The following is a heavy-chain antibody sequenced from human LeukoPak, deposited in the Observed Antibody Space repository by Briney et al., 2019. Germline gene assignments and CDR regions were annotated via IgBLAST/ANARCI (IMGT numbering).Heavy chain of an antibody. CDR1: GFTFSNAW. CDR3: TTLLPDYYFDY. V-gene: IGHV3-15*01. J-gene: IGHJ4*02. Sequence: GGTLRLSCAASGFTFSNAWMSWVRRAPGKGRRWVGRIKSKTDGGTTDYAAPVKGRFTISRDDSKNTLYLQMNSLKTEDTAVYYCTTLLPDYYFDYWGQGTLVTVSS. D-gene: IGHD1-26*01. CDR2: IKSKTDGGTT.